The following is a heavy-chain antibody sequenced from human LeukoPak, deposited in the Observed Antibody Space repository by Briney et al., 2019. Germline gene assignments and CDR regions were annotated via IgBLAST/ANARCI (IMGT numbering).Heavy chain of an antibody. Sequence: SETLSLTCTVSGFSISSGHYWGWVRQPPGAGREWIGRVYQSGTTYYNPSLKSRVTTSVDMSKNQFSLRLRPVTAADTAVYYCARIFIRNGYSSYFDCWGQGTLVTVSS. J-gene: IGHJ4*02. CDR3: ARIFIRNGYSSYFDC. CDR2: VYQSGTT. V-gene: IGHV4-38-2*02. CDR1: GFSISSGHY. D-gene: IGHD5-18*01.